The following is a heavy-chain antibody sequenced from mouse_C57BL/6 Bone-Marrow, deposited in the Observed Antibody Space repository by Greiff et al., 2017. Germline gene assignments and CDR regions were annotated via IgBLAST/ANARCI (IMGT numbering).Heavy chain of an antibody. J-gene: IGHJ2*01. D-gene: IGHD2-4*01. CDR3: TKGDYDRGY. CDR2: IDPENGDT. V-gene: IGHV14-4*01. Sequence: EVKLVESGAELVRPGASVKLSCTASGFNIKDDYMHWVKQRPEQGLEWIGWIDPENGDTEYASKFQGKATITADTSSNTAYLQLSSLTSEDTAVYYGTKGDYDRGYWGQGTTLTVSS. CDR1: GFNIKDDY.